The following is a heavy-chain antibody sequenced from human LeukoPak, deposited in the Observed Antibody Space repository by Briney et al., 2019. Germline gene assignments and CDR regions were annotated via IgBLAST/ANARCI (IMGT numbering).Heavy chain of an antibody. CDR3: ARDATYGPTFDY. D-gene: IGHD3-10*01. CDR1: GYTFTSYG. CDR2: IGAYNGNT. Sequence: GASVKASCKASGYTFTSYGISWVRQAPGQGLEWMGWIGAYNGNTNYAQKLQGRVTMTTDTSTSTAYMELRSLRSDDTAVYYCARDATYGPTFDYWGQGTLVTVSS. J-gene: IGHJ4*02. V-gene: IGHV1-18*01.